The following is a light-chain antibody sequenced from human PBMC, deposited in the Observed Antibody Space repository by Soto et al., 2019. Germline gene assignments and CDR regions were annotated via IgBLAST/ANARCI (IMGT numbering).Light chain of an antibody. CDR3: HVWDSSSEHV. V-gene: IGLV3-21*02. J-gene: IGLJ1*01. Sequence: SHALTPPPSVSVAPVQTARITFGGNNIGSKSVHWYQHKPGQAHVLVVDDDSDRPSGIPERFSGSNSGNTATMTISRVEAGDEADYFCHVWDSSSEHVFGTGAKVTVL. CDR1: NIGSKS. CDR2: DDS.